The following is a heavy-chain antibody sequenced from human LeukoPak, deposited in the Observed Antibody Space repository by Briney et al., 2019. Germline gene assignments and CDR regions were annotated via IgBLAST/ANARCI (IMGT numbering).Heavy chain of an antibody. Sequence: PSETLSLTCTVSGGSISSSSYYWGWIRQPPGKGLEWIGSIYYSGSTYYNPSLKSRVPISVDTSKNQFSLKLSSVTAADTAVYYCARWARRDGYNFDYWGQGTLVTVSS. V-gene: IGHV4-39*01. D-gene: IGHD5-24*01. CDR1: GGSISSSSYY. J-gene: IGHJ4*02. CDR2: IYYSGST. CDR3: ARWARRDGYNFDY.